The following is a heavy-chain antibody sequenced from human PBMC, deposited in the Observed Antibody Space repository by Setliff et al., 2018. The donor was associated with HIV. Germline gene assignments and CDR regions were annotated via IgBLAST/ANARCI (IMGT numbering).Heavy chain of an antibody. Sequence: GGSLRLSCAVSGFTFNDYYMSWIRQAPGKGLEYISYIGGSGGTDIKYADSVKGRFTISGDTAKNSLYLQMNSLRAEDTAVYYCARYARVRYSSGWFFFDYWGQGTLVTAPQ. CDR2: IGGSGGTDI. D-gene: IGHD6-19*01. J-gene: IGHJ4*02. V-gene: IGHV3-11*01. CDR3: ARYARVRYSSGWFFFDY. CDR1: GFTFNDYY.